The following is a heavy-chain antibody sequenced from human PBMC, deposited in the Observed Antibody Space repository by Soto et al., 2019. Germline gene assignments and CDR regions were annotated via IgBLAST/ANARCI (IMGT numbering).Heavy chain of an antibody. Sequence: SETLSLTCTVSGGSISSGGYYWSWIRQHPGKGLEWIGYIYYSGSTYYNPSLKSRVTISVDTSKNQFSLKLSSVTAADTAVYYCARGPHDYVWGSYRRNNNYFDYWGQGTLVTVSS. CDR1: GGSISSGGYY. CDR2: IYYSGST. D-gene: IGHD3-16*02. V-gene: IGHV4-31*03. CDR3: ARGPHDYVWGSYRRNNNYFDY. J-gene: IGHJ4*02.